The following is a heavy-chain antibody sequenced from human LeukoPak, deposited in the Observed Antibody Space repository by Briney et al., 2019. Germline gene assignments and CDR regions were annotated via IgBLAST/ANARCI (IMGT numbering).Heavy chain of an antibody. CDR2: IWHDGSRK. CDR1: GFTLTNYG. D-gene: IGHD3-22*01. CDR3: ARDEGDSSGYYPGL. V-gene: IGHV3-33*01. Sequence: GGSLGLSCAASGFTLTNYGMHWIRQAPGKGLEWVAAIWHDGSRKYYAESVKGRFTISRDNARNTVYVQTNSLRAEDTAVYYCARDEGDSSGYYPGLWGQGTLVTVSS. J-gene: IGHJ1*01.